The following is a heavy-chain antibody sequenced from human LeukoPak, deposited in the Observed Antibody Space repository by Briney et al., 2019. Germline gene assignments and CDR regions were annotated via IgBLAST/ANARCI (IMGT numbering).Heavy chain of an antibody. V-gene: IGHV4-59*01. D-gene: IGHD6-19*01. CDR1: GGAISSYY. CDR2: IYYSGST. J-gene: IGHJ4*02. CDR3: ARWSGWLNY. Sequence: TSETLSLTCTVSGGAISSYYWSWIRQPPGKGLEWIGYIYYSGSTNYNPSLKSRVTISVDTSKNQFSLKLSSVTAADTAVYYCARWSGWLNYWGQGTLVTVSS.